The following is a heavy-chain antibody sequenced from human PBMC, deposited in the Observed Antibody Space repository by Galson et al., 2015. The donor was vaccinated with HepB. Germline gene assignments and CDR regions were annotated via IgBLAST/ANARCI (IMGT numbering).Heavy chain of an antibody. Sequence: QSGAEVKKPGESLRISCKGSGYSFNTYWISWVRQMPGKGLEWMGRIDLSDSYTKYSPSFRGHVIILGDKSISTAYLQWSSLKASDTAMYYWARSSMTVSGTHYWGQGTLVTVSS. CDR1: GYSFNTYW. CDR3: ARSSMTVSGTHY. CDR2: IDLSDSYT. V-gene: IGHV5-10-1*01. D-gene: IGHD6-19*01. J-gene: IGHJ4*02.